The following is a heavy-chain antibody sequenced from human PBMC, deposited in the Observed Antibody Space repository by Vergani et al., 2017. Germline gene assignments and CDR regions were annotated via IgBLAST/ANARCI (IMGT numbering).Heavy chain of an antibody. V-gene: IGHV3-23*01. D-gene: IGHD2/OR15-2a*01. CDR3: AKDYNIIGALHY. Sequence: EVQLLQSEGAVVQPGGSLRLSCVASGFTFSSHAMSWVRQGHGQGLEWVSTITYNGGRTYYADSVTGRFTISRDNSKNTLFLQLKTLRAGDTGVYYCAKDYNIIGALHYWGRGTLVAVSS. J-gene: IGHJ4*02. CDR2: ITYNGGRT. CDR1: GFTFSSHA.